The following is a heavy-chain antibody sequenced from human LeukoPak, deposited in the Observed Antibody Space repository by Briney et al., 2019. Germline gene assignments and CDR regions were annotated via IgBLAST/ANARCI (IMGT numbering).Heavy chain of an antibody. J-gene: IGHJ4*02. CDR1: GYTFTGCC. CDR3: ARSDYGSPDDY. V-gene: IGHV1-2*06. Sequence: ASVKVSCKASGYTFTGCCMHWVRQAPGQGLEWMGRINPNSGGTNYAQKFQGRVTMTRDTSISTAYMELSRLRSDDTAVYYCARSDYGSPDDYWGQGTLVTVSS. CDR2: INPNSGGT. D-gene: IGHD4-17*01.